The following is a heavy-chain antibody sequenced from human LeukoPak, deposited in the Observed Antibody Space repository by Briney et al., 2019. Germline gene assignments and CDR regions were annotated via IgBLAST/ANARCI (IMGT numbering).Heavy chain of an antibody. Sequence: GESLKISCQGSGYRFTDYWIGWVRQLPGKGLEWMGIIYPSDSDTRYSPSFQGQVTISADKSITTAYLQWSSLKASDTTMYYCARLPANYYDSSGYYWGQGTLVTVSS. J-gene: IGHJ4*02. CDR2: IYPSDSDT. V-gene: IGHV5-51*01. CDR3: ARLPANYYDSSGYY. D-gene: IGHD3-22*01. CDR1: GYRFTDYW.